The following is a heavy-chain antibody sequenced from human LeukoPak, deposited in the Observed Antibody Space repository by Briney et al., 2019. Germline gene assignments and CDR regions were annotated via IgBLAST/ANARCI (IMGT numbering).Heavy chain of an antibody. CDR3: ARATRGYSGKSNWFDP. CDR2: INHSGST. CDR1: GGSFSGYY. J-gene: IGHJ5*02. D-gene: IGHD1-26*01. V-gene: IGHV4-34*01. Sequence: SETLSLTCAVYGGSFSGYYWSWIRQPPGKGLEWIGEINHSGSTNYDPYLKSRVTISVDTSKNQFSLKLSSVTAADTAVYYCARATRGYSGKSNWFDPWGQGTLVTVSS.